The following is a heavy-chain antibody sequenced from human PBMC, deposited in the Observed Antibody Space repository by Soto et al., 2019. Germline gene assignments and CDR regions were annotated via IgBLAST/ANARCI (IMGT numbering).Heavy chain of an antibody. Sequence: GGSLRLSCAASGFTFSSYAMSWGRQAPGKGLEWVSAISGSGGSTYYADSVKGRFTISRDNSKNTLYLQMNSLRAEDTAVYYCAKKEDCGGDCYPHFDYWGQGTLVTVSS. J-gene: IGHJ4*02. CDR1: GFTFSSYA. D-gene: IGHD2-21*02. V-gene: IGHV3-23*01. CDR2: ISGSGGST. CDR3: AKKEDCGGDCYPHFDY.